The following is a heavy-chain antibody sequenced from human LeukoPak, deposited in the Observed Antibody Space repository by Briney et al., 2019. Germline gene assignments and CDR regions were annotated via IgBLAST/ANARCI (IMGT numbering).Heavy chain of an antibody. CDR3: ARLNGDSSGYYLVRYYFDY. V-gene: IGHV5-51*01. D-gene: IGHD3-22*01. CDR1: GYNFSSNW. Sequence: GESLKISCKASGYNFSSNWIAWVRQMPGKGLEWVGNIYPGDSDTRYSPSFQGQVTISADKSISTAYLQWSSLKASDTAMYYCARLNGDSSGYYLVRYYFDYWGQGTLVTVSS. CDR2: IYPGDSDT. J-gene: IGHJ4*02.